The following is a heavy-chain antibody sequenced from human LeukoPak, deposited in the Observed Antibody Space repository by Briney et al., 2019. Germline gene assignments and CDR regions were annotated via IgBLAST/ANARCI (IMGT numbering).Heavy chain of an antibody. D-gene: IGHD3-3*01. J-gene: IGHJ4*02. Sequence: GGSLRLSCAGSGFTFSNYWVHWVRQAPGKGLMWVARISTVGTRTDYADSVRGRFTISRDNAQNIIYLQMNSLTAEDTAVYYCVRSMSGRNDFWGQGNVVSVSS. V-gene: IGHV3-74*01. CDR2: ISTVGTRT. CDR3: VRSMSGRNDF. CDR1: GFTFSNYW.